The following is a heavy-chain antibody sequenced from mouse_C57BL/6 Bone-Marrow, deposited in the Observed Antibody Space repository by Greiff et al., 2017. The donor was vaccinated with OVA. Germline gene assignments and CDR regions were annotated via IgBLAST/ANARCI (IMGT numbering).Heavy chain of an antibody. J-gene: IGHJ4*01. CDR2: ISGGGGNT. CDR3: ARHRFYYYGSSYYAIDY. D-gene: IGHD1-1*01. Sequence: EVQRVESGGGLVKPGGSLKLSCAASGFTFSSYTMSWVRQTPEKRLEWVATISGGGGNTYYPDSVKGRFTISRDNAKNTLYLQMSSLRSEDTALYYCARHRFYYYGSSYYAIDYWGQGTSVTVSS. V-gene: IGHV5-9*01. CDR1: GFTFSSYT.